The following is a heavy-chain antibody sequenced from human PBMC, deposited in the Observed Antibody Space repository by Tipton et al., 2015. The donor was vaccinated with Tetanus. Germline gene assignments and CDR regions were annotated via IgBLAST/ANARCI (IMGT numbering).Heavy chain of an antibody. V-gene: IGHV4-34*01. D-gene: IGHD3-16*02. CDR3: ARGIHYDYVWGSYRPNWFDP. CDR1: GGSISSYY. CDR2: INHSGST. J-gene: IGHJ5*02. Sequence: TLSLTCTVSGGSISSYYWSWIRQPPGKGLEWIGEINHSGSTNYNPSLKSRVTISVDTSKNQFSLKLSSVTAADTAVYYCARGIHYDYVWGSYRPNWFDPWGQGTLVTVSS.